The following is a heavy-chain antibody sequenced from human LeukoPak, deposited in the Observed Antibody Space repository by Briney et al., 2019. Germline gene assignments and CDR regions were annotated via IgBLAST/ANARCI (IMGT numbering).Heavy chain of an antibody. D-gene: IGHD3-16*02. CDR3: TRGPIYDYVWGSYRYPHYFDY. Sequence: PGRSLRLSCTASGFTFGDYAMSWVRQAPGKGLEWVGFIRSKAYGGTTEYAASVKGRFTISRDDSKSIAYLQMNSLRTEVTAVYYCTRGPIYDYVWGSYRYPHYFDYWGQGTLVTVSS. CDR2: IRSKAYGGTT. J-gene: IGHJ4*02. CDR1: GFTFGDYA. V-gene: IGHV3-49*04.